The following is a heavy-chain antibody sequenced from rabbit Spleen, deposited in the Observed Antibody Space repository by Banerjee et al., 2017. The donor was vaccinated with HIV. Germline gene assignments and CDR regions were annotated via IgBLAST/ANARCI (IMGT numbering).Heavy chain of an antibody. V-gene: IGHV1S45*01. CDR2: IDFASGGSV. CDR3: ARDLVGVIGWNFGW. D-gene: IGHD1-1*01. J-gene: IGHJ4*01. CDR1: GFSFSSRYW. Sequence: EESGGDLVKPEGSLTLTCTASGFSFSSRYWICWVRQAPGKGLEWLGCIDFASGGSVVYASWAKGRFTISRTSSTTVTLRMTSLTAADRATYFCARDLVGVIGWNFGWWGPGTLVTVS.